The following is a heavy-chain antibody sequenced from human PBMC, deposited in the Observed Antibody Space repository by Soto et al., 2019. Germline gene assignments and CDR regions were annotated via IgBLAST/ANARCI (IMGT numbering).Heavy chain of an antibody. CDR1: GGSISSISSY. Sequence: SETLSLTCTVSGGSISSISSYWGWIRQPPGKGLEWIGNVYYSGSTYSNPSLKSRLTIPADTSKNQFSLKLSSVTAAETAVYFCARQSEYYYASGRAAPLYGMDVWGQGTTVTVSS. CDR3: ARQSEYYYASGRAAPLYGMDV. D-gene: IGHD3-10*01. J-gene: IGHJ6*02. V-gene: IGHV4-39*01. CDR2: VYYSGST.